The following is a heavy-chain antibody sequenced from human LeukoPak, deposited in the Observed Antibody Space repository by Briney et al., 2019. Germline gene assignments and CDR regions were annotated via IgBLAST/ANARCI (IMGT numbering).Heavy chain of an antibody. J-gene: IGHJ3*02. D-gene: IGHD3-22*01. Sequence: GGSLRVSCEGSGFTFSKYAMSWVRQAPGKGLEWVSAISGRGTSTYYADSVKGRFTISRDNSVNMLYLQMNSLRVEDTAIYYCAKEIFSVTMRIEVQGAFDIWGQGTMVSVSS. CDR3: AKEIFSVTMRIEVQGAFDI. V-gene: IGHV3-23*01. CDR1: GFTFSKYA. CDR2: ISGRGTST.